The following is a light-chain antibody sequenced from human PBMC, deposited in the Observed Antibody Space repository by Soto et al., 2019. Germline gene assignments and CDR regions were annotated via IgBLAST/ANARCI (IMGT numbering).Light chain of an antibody. CDR3: CSYAGSSTDVV. V-gene: IGLV2-23*01. CDR1: SSDVGSYNL. Sequence: QSALTQPASVSGSPGQSITISCTGTSSDVGSYNLVSWYQQHPGKAPKLMIYEGSKRPSGVSNRFSGSKSGNTASLTISCLQAEDEADYYCCSYAGSSTDVVFGGGTKLTVL. J-gene: IGLJ2*01. CDR2: EGS.